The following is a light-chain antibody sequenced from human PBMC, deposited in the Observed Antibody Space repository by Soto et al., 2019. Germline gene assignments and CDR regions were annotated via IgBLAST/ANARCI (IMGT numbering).Light chain of an antibody. Sequence: EIVMTQSPATLSVSPGERATLSCRASHRVSSYLAWYQQKPGQAPRLLIYATSTRATGIPARFSGSGSETDFTLTISSLQSEDFAVYYCQQYNNWPLTFGGGTKVEIK. CDR1: HRVSSY. CDR2: ATS. V-gene: IGKV3-15*01. CDR3: QQYNNWPLT. J-gene: IGKJ4*01.